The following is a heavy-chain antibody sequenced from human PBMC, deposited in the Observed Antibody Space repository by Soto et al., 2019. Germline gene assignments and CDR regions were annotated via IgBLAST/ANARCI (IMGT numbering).Heavy chain of an antibody. CDR2: IWYDGSNK. J-gene: IGHJ4*02. CDR1: GFTFSSYG. V-gene: IGHV3-33*01. CDR3: ASVYLIVTHCVIHY. D-gene: IGHD1-26*01. Sequence: QVQLVESGGGVVQPGRSLRLSCAASGFTFSSYGMHWVRQAPGKGLEWVAVIWYDGSNKYYADSVKGRFTISRDNSKNSLYRHMNTRTAEETTVYYFASVYLIVTHCVIHYLVQGPLVTVSS.